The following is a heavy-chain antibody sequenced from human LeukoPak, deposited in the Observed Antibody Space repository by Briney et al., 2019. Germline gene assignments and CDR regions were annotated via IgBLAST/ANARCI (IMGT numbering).Heavy chain of an antibody. V-gene: IGHV3-64*02. J-gene: IGHJ4*02. CDR2: ISSNGGST. D-gene: IGHD6-19*01. CDR3: AREGYSSGWYYFDY. Sequence: GGCLRLSCAPSGFTFSSYATHWVSQAPGSAREYASAISSNGGSTFYADSVKGRFTISRDNSKTTLYLQMGSLRAEDMAVYYCAREGYSSGWYYFDYWGQGTLVTVSS. CDR1: GFTFSSYA.